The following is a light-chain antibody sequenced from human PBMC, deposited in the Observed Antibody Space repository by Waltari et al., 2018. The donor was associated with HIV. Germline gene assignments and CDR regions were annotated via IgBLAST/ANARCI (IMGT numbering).Light chain of an antibody. Sequence: QSALTQPASVSGSPGQSITISCTGISSDVDYYNYACWYQQHPGKAPKLMIYDVTPRPSGVSNRFSGSKSGNTASLTISGLQAEDEADYYCSSYTSSSWVFGGGTKLTVL. J-gene: IGLJ3*02. CDR2: DVT. V-gene: IGLV2-14*03. CDR1: SSDVDYYNY. CDR3: SSYTSSSWV.